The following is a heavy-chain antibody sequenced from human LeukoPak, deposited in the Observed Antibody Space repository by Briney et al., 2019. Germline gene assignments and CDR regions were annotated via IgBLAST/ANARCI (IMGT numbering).Heavy chain of an antibody. J-gene: IGHJ3*02. CDR2: ISSSGSTI. V-gene: IGHV3-11*04. D-gene: IGHD6-13*01. CDR3: ARWDSSSWYKGGVRDAFDI. Sequence: PGGSLRLSCAASGFTFSDYYMSWIRQAPGKGLEWVSYISSSGSTIYYADSVKGRFTISRDNAKNSLYLQMNSLRAEDTAVYYCARWDSSSWYKGGVRDAFDIWGQGTMVTVSS. CDR1: GFTFSDYY.